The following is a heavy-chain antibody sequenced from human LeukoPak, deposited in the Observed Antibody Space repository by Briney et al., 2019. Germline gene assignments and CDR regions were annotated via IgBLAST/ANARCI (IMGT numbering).Heavy chain of an antibody. CDR2: IYYSGST. CDR1: GGSISSSSYY. Sequence: SETLSLTCTVSGGSISSSSYYWGWIRQPPGKGLEWIGSIYYSGSTYYNPSLKSRVTISVDTSKNQFSLKLSSVTAADAAVYYCATLKTSGWYFDYWGQGTLVTVSS. CDR3: ATLKTSGWYFDY. V-gene: IGHV4-39*01. D-gene: IGHD6-19*01. J-gene: IGHJ4*02.